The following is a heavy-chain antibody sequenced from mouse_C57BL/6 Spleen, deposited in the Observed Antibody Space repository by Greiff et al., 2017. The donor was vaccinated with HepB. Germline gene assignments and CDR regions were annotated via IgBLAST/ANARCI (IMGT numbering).Heavy chain of an antibody. J-gene: IGHJ4*01. CDR1: GFSFNTYA. CDR3: VREYGYGPYAMDY. CDR2: IRSKSNNYAT. V-gene: IGHV10-1*01. D-gene: IGHD2-2*01. Sequence: EVKLQESGGGLVQPKGSLKLSCAASGFSFNTYAMNWVRQAPGKGLEWVARIRSKSNNYATYYADSVKDRFTISRDDSESMLYLQMNNVKTEDTAMYYCVREYGYGPYAMDYWGQGTSVTVSS.